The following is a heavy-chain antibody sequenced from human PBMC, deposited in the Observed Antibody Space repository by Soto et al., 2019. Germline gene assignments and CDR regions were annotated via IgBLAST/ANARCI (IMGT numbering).Heavy chain of an antibody. D-gene: IGHD3-22*01. CDR1: GGTFSSYA. J-gene: IGHJ3*02. CDR3: ARLYYYDSSGPNAFDI. CDR2: IIPIFGTA. Sequence: AASVKVSCKASGGTFSSYAISWVRQAPGQGLEWMGGIIPIFGTANYAQKFQGRVTITADESTSTAYMELSSLRSEDTAVYYCARLYYYDSSGPNAFDIWGQGTMVTVSS. V-gene: IGHV1-69*13.